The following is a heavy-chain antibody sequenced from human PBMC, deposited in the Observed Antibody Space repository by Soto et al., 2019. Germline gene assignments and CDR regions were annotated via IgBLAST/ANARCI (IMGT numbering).Heavy chain of an antibody. J-gene: IGHJ4*02. CDR2: LYYSGST. V-gene: IGHV4-31*03. CDR3: ARETSPHYFDL. D-gene: IGHD1-7*01. CDR1: GGSISSGGYY. Sequence: QVQLQESGPGLVKPSETLSLTCTVSGGSISSGGYYWSWLPQHPGQGLEGTGYLYYSGSTYDHPYLKSRPTISLDTSKGQFSLKLSSVTAADTAVYYCARETSPHYFDLWGQGTPVTLSS.